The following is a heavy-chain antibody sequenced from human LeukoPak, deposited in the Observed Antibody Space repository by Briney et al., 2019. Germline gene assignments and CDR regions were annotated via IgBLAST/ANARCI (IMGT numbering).Heavy chain of an antibody. Sequence: PGGSPRLSCAVSGFTFSSYWMHWVRQAPGKGLVWVSRINTDGSSTSYADSVKGRFTISRDNAKNTLYLQMSNLRAEDTAVYYCARDTYGSGSYCNFWGQGTLVTVSS. CDR1: GFTFSSYW. CDR3: ARDTYGSGSYCNF. D-gene: IGHD3-10*01. J-gene: IGHJ4*02. V-gene: IGHV3-74*01. CDR2: INTDGSST.